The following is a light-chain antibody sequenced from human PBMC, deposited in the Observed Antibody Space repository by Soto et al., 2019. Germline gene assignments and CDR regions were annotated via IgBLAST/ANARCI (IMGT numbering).Light chain of an antibody. CDR1: QSVRRY. CDR3: QQRNNWPPIT. Sequence: EIVLTQSPATLSLSPGERATLSCRASQSVRRYLAWYQQKPGQAPRLLIYDASTRATGIPARFSGSGSETDFTLTITSLEPEDFAVYYCQQRNNWPPITFGQGTQLEI. V-gene: IGKV3-11*01. CDR2: DAS. J-gene: IGKJ5*01.